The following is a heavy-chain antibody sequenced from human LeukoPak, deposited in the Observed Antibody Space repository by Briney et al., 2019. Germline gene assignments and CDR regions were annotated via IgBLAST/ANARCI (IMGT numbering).Heavy chain of an antibody. V-gene: IGHV6-1*01. Sequence: SPTLSLTFAISGDSVSSSSVAWNWIRQSPSRGLEWLGRTYYRSKWYNDYAVSVKSRITINPDTSKNQFSLQLNSVTPEDTAVYYCALSTVTTQSRASLLLDYWGQGTLVTVSS. CDR1: GDSVSSSSVA. CDR3: ALSTVTTQSRASLLLDY. J-gene: IGHJ4*02. D-gene: IGHD4-17*01. CDR2: TYYRSKWYN.